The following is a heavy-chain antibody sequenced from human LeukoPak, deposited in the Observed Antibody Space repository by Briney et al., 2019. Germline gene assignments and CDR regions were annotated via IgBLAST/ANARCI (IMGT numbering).Heavy chain of an antibody. J-gene: IGHJ4*02. CDR1: GYTFTSYG. CDR3: AREVGTRFDY. Sequence: ASVKVSCKASGYTFTSYGISWVRQAPGQGLEWMGWISTYKGNTNYAQKLQGRVTMTTDTSTRTAYMELRSLRSDDTAVYYCAREVGTRFDYWGQGTLVTVSS. CDR2: ISTYKGNT. D-gene: IGHD1-26*01. V-gene: IGHV1-18*01.